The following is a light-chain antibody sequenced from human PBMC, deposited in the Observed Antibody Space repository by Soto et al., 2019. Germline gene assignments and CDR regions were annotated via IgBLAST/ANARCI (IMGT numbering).Light chain of an antibody. CDR3: AAWDDSLNGPV. Sequence: QSVLTQPPSASGTPGQRVTISCSGSSSNIGSNSVNWYQQVPGTAPKLLIYSSNQRPSGVPDRFSGSKSGTSASLAISWLQSEDEAEYYCAAWDDSLNGPVFGGGTKLTVL. CDR2: SSN. V-gene: IGLV1-44*01. CDR1: SSNIGSNS. J-gene: IGLJ3*02.